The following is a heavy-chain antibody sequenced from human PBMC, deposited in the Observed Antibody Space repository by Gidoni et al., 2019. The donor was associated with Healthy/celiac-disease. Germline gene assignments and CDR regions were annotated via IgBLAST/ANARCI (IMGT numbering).Heavy chain of an antibody. CDR1: GFSLSTSGVG. Sequence: QITLKESGPTLVKPTQTLTLTCTFSGFSLSTSGVGVGWIRQPPGKALECLALIYWDDDKRYSPSLKSRLTITKDTSKNQVVLTMTNMDPVDTATYYCAHKIVATISDWFDPWGQGTLVTVSS. D-gene: IGHD5-12*01. CDR2: IYWDDDK. CDR3: AHKIVATISDWFDP. V-gene: IGHV2-5*02. J-gene: IGHJ5*02.